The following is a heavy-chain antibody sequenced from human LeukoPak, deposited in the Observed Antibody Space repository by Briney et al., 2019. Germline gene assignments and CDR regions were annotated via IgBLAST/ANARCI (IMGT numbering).Heavy chain of an antibody. CDR1: GGSFTNYY. Sequence: SETLSLTCTVPGGSFTNYYWSWIRQPAGEGLEWIGHINTKGSTSSNPSLKSRVTISVDTSKNQFSLKLSSVTAADTAVYYCARCRAVTYYFDYWGQGTLVTVSS. CDR3: ARCRAVTYYFDY. D-gene: IGHD4-17*01. CDR2: INTKGST. J-gene: IGHJ4*02. V-gene: IGHV4-4*07.